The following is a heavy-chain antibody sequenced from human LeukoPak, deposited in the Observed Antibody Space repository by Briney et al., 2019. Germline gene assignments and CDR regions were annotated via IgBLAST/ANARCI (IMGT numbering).Heavy chain of an antibody. CDR3: ARHDPGEPAAGNDAFDI. J-gene: IGHJ3*02. CDR2: IYYSGST. Sequence: SETLSLTCIVSGGSISSTTYYWGWIRQPPGKGLEWIGSIYYSGSTYYNPSLKSRVTISVDTSKNQFSLKLSSVTAADTAVYYCARHDPGEPAAGNDAFDIWGQGTMVTVSS. D-gene: IGHD6-13*01. CDR1: GGSISSTTYY. V-gene: IGHV4-39*01.